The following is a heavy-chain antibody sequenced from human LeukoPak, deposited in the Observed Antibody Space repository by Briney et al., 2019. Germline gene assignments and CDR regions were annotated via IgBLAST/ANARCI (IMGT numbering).Heavy chain of an antibody. CDR1: GFTLDDYA. J-gene: IGHJ4*02. CDR3: AKGQAGGCTYGYMVIGDSYFDY. V-gene: IGHV3-9*01. D-gene: IGHD5-18*01. CDR2: ISWNSGNI. Sequence: GGSLRLSCAASGFTLDDYAMHWVRQAPGKGLEWVSGISWNSGNIGYADSVRGRFTISRDNAKNSLYLQMNSLRAEDTALYYCAKGQAGGCTYGYMVIGDSYFDYWGQGTLVTVSS.